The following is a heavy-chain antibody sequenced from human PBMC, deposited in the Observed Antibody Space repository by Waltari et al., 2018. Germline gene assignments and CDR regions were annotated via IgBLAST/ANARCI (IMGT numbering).Heavy chain of an antibody. D-gene: IGHD3-9*01. CDR2: LMADGTTP. J-gene: IGHJ4*02. V-gene: IGHV3-30*02. CDR1: GFTLSSYG. CDR3: ARGTDYCFDS. Sequence: QVQLVESGGGVVQPGGSLRLSCAASGFTLSSYGMDWVRQAPGKGLEWVAFLMADGTTPYYANSVKGRLTLSRDSSKNTLYLQMNRLRPEDTAGYYCARGTDYCFDSWGQGTLVTVSS.